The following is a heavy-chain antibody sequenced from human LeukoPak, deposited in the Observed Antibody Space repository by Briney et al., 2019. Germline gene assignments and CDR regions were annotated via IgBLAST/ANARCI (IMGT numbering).Heavy chain of an antibody. V-gene: IGHV3-23*01. J-gene: IGHJ5*02. D-gene: IGHD4-17*01. CDR1: GFTFSSYA. CDR3: AKGDDYGDYGNWFDP. CDR2: ISGSGGST. Sequence: GGSLRLSCAASGFTFSSYAMSWVRQAPGKGLEWVSAISGSGGSTYYADSVKGRFTISRDNSKNTLYLQMNSLRAEDTAVYYCAKGDDYGDYGNWFDPWGQGTLVTVAS.